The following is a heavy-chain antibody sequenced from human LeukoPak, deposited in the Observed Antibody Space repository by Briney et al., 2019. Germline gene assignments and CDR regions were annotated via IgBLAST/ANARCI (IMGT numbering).Heavy chain of an antibody. V-gene: IGHV4-59*01. J-gene: IGHJ4*02. Sequence: SETLSLTCTVSGGSISSYYWSWIRQPPGKGLEWIGYIYYSGSTNYNPSLKSRVTMSVGTSKNQFSLKLSSVTAADTAVYYCASYSYYYDSSGYFDYWGQGTLVTVSS. D-gene: IGHD3-22*01. CDR3: ASYSYYYDSSGYFDY. CDR2: IYYSGST. CDR1: GGSISSYY.